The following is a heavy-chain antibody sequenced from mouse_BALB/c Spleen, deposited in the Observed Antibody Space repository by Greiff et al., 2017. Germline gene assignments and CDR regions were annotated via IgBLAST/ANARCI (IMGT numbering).Heavy chain of an antibody. Sequence: VKLEESGPGLVAPSQSLSITCTVSGFSLTSYGVHWVRQPPGKGLEWLGVIWAGGSTNYNSALMSRLSISKDNSKSQVFLKMNSLQTDDTAMYYCARDLYYGSSYWFAYWGQGTLVTVSA. V-gene: IGHV2-9*02. CDR3: ARDLYYGSSYWFAY. J-gene: IGHJ3*01. CDR1: GFSLTSYG. CDR2: IWAGGST. D-gene: IGHD1-1*01.